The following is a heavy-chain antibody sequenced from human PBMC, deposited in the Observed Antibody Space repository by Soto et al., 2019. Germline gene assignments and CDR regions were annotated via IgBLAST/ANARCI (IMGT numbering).Heavy chain of an antibody. Sequence: GGSLRLSCAASGFTFSLYWMHWVRQAPGKGLVWVSHINSDGSSTTYADSVKGRFTISRDNAKNTLYLQMNSLRAEDTAVYYCAGDTLEPAACYFDYWGQGTLVTVSS. V-gene: IGHV3-74*01. D-gene: IGHD2-2*01. CDR1: GFTFSLYW. CDR2: INSDGSST. CDR3: AGDTLEPAACYFDY. J-gene: IGHJ4*02.